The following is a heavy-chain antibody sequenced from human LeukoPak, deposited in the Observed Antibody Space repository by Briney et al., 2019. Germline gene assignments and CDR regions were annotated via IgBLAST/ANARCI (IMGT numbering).Heavy chain of an antibody. J-gene: IGHJ4*02. Sequence: SETLSLTCTVSGASVGDYYWSWIRQAAGKGLEWLGRIYTSGNTIYNPSLQSRVTVSVDVSKNQFSLRLISMTAADTGIYYCAVDNRDFWGQGTLVTVSS. CDR3: AVDNRDF. CDR2: IYTSGNT. D-gene: IGHD2/OR15-2a*01. V-gene: IGHV4-4*07. CDR1: GASVGDYY.